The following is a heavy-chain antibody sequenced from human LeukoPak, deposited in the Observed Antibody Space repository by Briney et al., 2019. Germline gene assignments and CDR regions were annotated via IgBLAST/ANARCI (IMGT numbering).Heavy chain of an antibody. CDR1: GGSISSSSYY. CDR3: ARRVGDYYGSGSFPRFDP. Sequence: SETLSLTCTVSGGSISSSSYYWGWIRQPPGKGLEWIGSIYYSGSTYYNPSLKSRVTISVDTSKNQFSLKLSSVAAADTAVYYCARRVGDYYGSGSFPRFDPWGQGTLVTVSS. J-gene: IGHJ5*02. V-gene: IGHV4-39*01. CDR2: IYYSGST. D-gene: IGHD3-10*01.